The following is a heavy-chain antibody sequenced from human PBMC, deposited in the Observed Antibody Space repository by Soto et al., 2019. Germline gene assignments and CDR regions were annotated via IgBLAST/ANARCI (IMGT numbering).Heavy chain of an antibody. CDR3: AKRYDFCSGYYDWSFDL. D-gene: IGHD3-3*01. V-gene: IGHV3-23*01. CDR2: ISGSGGST. J-gene: IGHJ2*01. CDR1: GFTFSSYA. Sequence: EVQLLESGGGLVQPGGSLRLSCAASGFTFSSYAMSWVRQAPGKGLEWVSAISGSGGSTYYADSVKGRFTISRDNSKNTLYLQMNSLRAEDTAVYYCAKRYDFCSGYYDWSFDLWGRGTLVTVSS.